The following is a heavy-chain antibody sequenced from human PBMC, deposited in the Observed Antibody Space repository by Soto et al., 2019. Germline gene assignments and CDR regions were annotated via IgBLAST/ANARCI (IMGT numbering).Heavy chain of an antibody. V-gene: IGHV3-9*01. J-gene: IGHJ4*02. D-gene: IGHD4-17*01. CDR3: AKDMGEDGDYVGTFFGY. CDR1: GFTFDDYA. Sequence: EVQLVESGGGLVQPGRSLRLSCAASGFTFDDYAMHWVRQAPGKGLEWVSGISWNSGSIGYADSVKGRFTISRDNAKNSLYLQMNSLRAEDTALYYCAKDMGEDGDYVGTFFGYWGQGTLVTVSS. CDR2: ISWNSGSI.